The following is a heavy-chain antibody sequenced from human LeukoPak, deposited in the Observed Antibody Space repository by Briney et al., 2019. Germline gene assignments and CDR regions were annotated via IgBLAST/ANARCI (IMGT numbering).Heavy chain of an antibody. CDR2: INPSGGST. V-gene: IGHV1-46*01. D-gene: IGHD3-22*01. Sequence: GASVKVSCKASGYTFTSYYMHWVRQAPGQGLEWMRIINPSGGSTSYAQKFQGRVTMTRDTSTSTVYMELSSLRSEDTAVYYCARGRSDSSGSAEYFQHWGQGTLVTVSS. J-gene: IGHJ1*01. CDR3: ARGRSDSSGSAEYFQH. CDR1: GYTFTSYY.